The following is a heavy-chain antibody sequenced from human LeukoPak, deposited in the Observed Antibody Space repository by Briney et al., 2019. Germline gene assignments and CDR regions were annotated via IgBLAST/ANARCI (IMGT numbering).Heavy chain of an antibody. CDR2: ISGSGDST. J-gene: IGHJ4*02. D-gene: IGHD3-10*01. V-gene: IGHV3-23*01. CDR1: GFTFSSNS. CDR3: TKWSGFGDD. Sequence: PGGSLRLSCAASGFTFSSNSITWFRQTPGKGLEWVSGISGSGDSTFYADSVKGRFTISRDNSRNTLYLQMSRLRPEDTAVYYCTKWSGFGDDWGQGTLVTVSS.